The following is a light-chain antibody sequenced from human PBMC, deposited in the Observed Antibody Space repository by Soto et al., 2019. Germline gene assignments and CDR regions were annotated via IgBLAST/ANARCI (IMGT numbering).Light chain of an antibody. CDR3: SSYAGTDDFII. V-gene: IGLV2-23*01. CDR2: EHN. J-gene: IGLJ2*01. Sequence: QSVLTQPASVSGSPGQSITISCTGTCRDVALYNHVSWYQQHPGKAPQLIIYEHNKRPPGVSSRFSASTSGVTASLTISGLLDDDEADYHCSSYAGTDDFIIFGGGTKLTVL. CDR1: CRDVALYNH.